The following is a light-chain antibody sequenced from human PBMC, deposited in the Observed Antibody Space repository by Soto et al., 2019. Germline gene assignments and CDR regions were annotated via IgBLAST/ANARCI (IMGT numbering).Light chain of an antibody. Sequence: EIVLTQSPVTLSLSPGERATLSCRASQSVRSDYFAWYQQKPGQAPRVIIFGVSTRATGIPDRFSGSGSGTDFTLTISRLEPEDFAVYYCQQYGSSPLTFGQGTKVDI. J-gene: IGKJ1*01. CDR3: QQYGSSPLT. CDR2: GVS. V-gene: IGKV3-20*01. CDR1: QSVRSDY.